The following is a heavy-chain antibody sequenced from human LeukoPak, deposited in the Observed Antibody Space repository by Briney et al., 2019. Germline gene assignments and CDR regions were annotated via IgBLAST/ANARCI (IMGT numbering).Heavy chain of an antibody. D-gene: IGHD2-15*01. CDR1: GFTFSSYG. V-gene: IGHV3-30*02. J-gene: IGHJ4*02. CDR3: AKAPVTSCRGAFCYPLDS. Sequence: TGGSLRLSCAASGFTFSSYGMHWVRQAPGKGLEWVAFIRYDGSNKYYADSVKGRFTISRDNSKNTLYLQMNNLRTEDAAIYYCAKAPVTSCRGAFCYPLDSWGQGTLVTVSS. CDR2: IRYDGSNK.